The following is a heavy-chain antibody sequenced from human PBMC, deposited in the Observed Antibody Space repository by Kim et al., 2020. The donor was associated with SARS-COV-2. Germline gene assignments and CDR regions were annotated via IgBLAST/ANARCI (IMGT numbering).Heavy chain of an antibody. V-gene: IGHV3-33*01. D-gene: IGHD3-22*01. J-gene: IGHJ5*02. Sequence: GGSLRLSCAASGFTFSSYGMHWVRQAPGKGLEWVAVIWYDGSNKYYADSVKGRFTISRDNSKNTLYLQMNSLRAEDTAVYYCARGLYYYDSSGYDNWFDPWGQGTLVTVSS. CDR1: GFTFSSYG. CDR2: IWYDGSNK. CDR3: ARGLYYYDSSGYDNWFDP.